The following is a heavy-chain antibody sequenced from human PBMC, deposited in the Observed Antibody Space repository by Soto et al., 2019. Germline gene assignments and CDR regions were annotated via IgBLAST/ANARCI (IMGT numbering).Heavy chain of an antibody. CDR3: ARADCSGGSCYYFDY. CDR1: GGSFSGYY. J-gene: IGHJ4*02. Sequence: SETLSLTCAVYGGSFSGYYWSWIRQPPGKGLEWIGEINHSGSTNYNPSLKSRVTISVGTSKNQFSLKLSSVTAADTAVYYCARADCSGGSCYYFDYWGQGTLVTVSS. D-gene: IGHD2-15*01. CDR2: INHSGST. V-gene: IGHV4-34*01.